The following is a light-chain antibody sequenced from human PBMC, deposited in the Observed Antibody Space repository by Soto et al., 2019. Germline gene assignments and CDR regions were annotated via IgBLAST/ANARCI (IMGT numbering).Light chain of an antibody. J-gene: IGKJ4*01. CDR2: DAS. V-gene: IGKV3-20*01. Sequence: EIVLSRSPATLSWSPGERPTLSCRASQSVSTYLAWYQQRPGQAPRLLIYDASYRATDIPPRFSGSGSGTDFTLTISRLEPEDFAVYYCQQYGSSPLTFGGGTKVDIK. CDR3: QQYGSSPLT. CDR1: QSVSTY.